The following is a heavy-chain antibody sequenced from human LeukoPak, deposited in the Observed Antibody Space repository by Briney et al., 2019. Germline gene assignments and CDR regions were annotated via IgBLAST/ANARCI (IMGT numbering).Heavy chain of an antibody. J-gene: IGHJ4*02. CDR1: GGSFSEYY. D-gene: IGHD2-8*01. CDR3: VIYVMGSSTSDY. V-gene: IGHV4-34*01. Sequence: SETLSLTCAVYGGSFSEYYWAWIRQSPGKGLEWIGEISHSGSIKYNPSLRSPVIISVDTSRNQLSLKLTSVTAADTAVYYCVIYVMGSSTSDYWGQGTLVTVSS. CDR2: ISHSGSI.